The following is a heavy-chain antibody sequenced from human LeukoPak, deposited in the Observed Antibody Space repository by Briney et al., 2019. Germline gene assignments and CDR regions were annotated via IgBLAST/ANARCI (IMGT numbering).Heavy chain of an antibody. Sequence: GGSLRLSCAASGFTFSSNWMHWVRQAPGKGLVWVSRINSDGSSTSYADSVKGRFTISRDNAKNTLYLQMNSLRAEDTAVYYCAILVQWLALDHWGQGTLVRVSS. CDR2: INSDGSST. V-gene: IGHV3-74*01. D-gene: IGHD6-19*01. CDR3: AILVQWLALDH. CDR1: GFTFSSNW. J-gene: IGHJ4*02.